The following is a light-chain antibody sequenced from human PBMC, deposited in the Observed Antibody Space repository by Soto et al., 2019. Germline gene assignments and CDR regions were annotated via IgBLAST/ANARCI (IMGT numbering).Light chain of an antibody. CDR3: QRYDTSLPLT. J-gene: IGKJ4*01. Sequence: EIVLKQSPGTLSSSPGDRATVSCRASQSVSSNYVAWYQQKPGQPPRLLIYGASLMSAGIPDRFSGSGSGSDFTLTISRPQPEDFVVYYCQRYDTSLPLTFGGGTNVEIK. CDR2: GAS. CDR1: QSVSSNY. V-gene: IGKV3-20*01.